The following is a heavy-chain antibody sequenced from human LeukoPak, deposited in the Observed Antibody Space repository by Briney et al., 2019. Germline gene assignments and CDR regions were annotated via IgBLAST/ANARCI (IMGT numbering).Heavy chain of an antibody. D-gene: IGHD2-21*02. CDR1: GFSFDDHA. CDR3: ARDMTAHSSAVSGVPGDY. J-gene: IGHJ4*02. V-gene: IGHV3-43D*03. Sequence: GGSLRLSCAASGFSFDDHAMHWVRQAPGKGLERVSLINWDGSLIYYGDSVRGRFTISRDNSKNSLFLQMHSLRAEDSAFYYCARDMTAHSSAVSGVPGDYWGQGTLVTVSS. CDR2: INWDGSLI.